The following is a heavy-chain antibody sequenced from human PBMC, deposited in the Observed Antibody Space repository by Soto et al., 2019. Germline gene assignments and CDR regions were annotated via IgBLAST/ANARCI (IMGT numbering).Heavy chain of an antibody. CDR1: GGSISSSYW. V-gene: IGHV4-4*02. CDR3: ARVSGSYYYGMDV. CDR2: IYHSGST. Sequence: QVQLQESGPGLVKPSGTLSLTCAVSGGSISSSYWWSWDRQPPGKGLEWIGEIYHSGSTNYNTSLKSRVTISVDKSKNQFSLKVTSGTAADTAVYYCARVSGSYYYGMDVWGQGTTVTVSS. J-gene: IGHJ6*02.